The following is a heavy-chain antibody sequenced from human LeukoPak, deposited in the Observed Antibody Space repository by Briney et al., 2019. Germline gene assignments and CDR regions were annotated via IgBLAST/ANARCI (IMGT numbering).Heavy chain of an antibody. Sequence: PAGTLSLTCTVSGSSISSYYRSWIRQPAGKGLEWIARIYTGGSTNYSPSLKSRVTISVDKSKNQFSLKLSSVTAADTAVYYCAREKGPPHTGYVDYSGSYDYWGQGTLVTVSS. J-gene: IGHJ4*02. V-gene: IGHV4-4*07. CDR2: IYTGGST. CDR3: AREKGPPHTGYVDYSGSYDY. D-gene: IGHD4-17*01. CDR1: GSSISSYY.